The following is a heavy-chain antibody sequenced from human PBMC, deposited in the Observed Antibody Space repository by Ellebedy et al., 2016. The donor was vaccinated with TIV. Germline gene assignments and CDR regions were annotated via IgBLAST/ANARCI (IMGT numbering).Heavy chain of an antibody. J-gene: IGHJ3*02. CDR3: ARFVRATKAFDI. Sequence: MPSETLSLTCTASGGSISSSSYYWGWIRLPPGKGLEWIGNIYYSGSTYYNPSLQSRVTISVDTSKNQFSLRLNSVTAADTAVYYCARFVRATKAFDIWGKGKMVTVSS. CDR1: GGSISSSSYY. CDR2: IYYSGST. D-gene: IGHD5-12*01. V-gene: IGHV4-39*07.